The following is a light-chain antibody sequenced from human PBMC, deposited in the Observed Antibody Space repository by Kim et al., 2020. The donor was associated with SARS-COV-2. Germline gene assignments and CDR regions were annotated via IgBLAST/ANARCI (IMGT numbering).Light chain of an antibody. V-gene: IGKV3-20*01. J-gene: IGKJ5*01. CDR1: QSVGSSY. CDR3: QQYGSSPIT. CDR2: GIS. Sequence: EIVLTQSPGTLSLSPGERATLSCRASQSVGSSYLAWYQQRPGQPPRLLIYGISSRATGIPDRFSGRGSGTDFFLTITRLEPEDFAVYYYQQYGSSPITFGQGTRLEIK.